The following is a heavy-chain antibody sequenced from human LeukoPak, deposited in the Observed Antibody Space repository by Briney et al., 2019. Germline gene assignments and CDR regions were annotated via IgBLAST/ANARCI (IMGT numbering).Heavy chain of an antibody. CDR1: GYTFNTYG. CDR2: ISIHNGDT. D-gene: IGHD2-15*01. J-gene: IGHJ5*02. CDR3: VRDWYCRSGSCSDCFDP. Sequence: GASVKVSCKASGYTFNTYGISWVRQAPGQGLEWMGWISIHNGDTNEAQTLQGRVTMTTDTSTSTAYMELRSLRSDDTAVYYCVRDWYCRSGSCSDCFDPWGQGTLVIVSS. V-gene: IGHV1-18*01.